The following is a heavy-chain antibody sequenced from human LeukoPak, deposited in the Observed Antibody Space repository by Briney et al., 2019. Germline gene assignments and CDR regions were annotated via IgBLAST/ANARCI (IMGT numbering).Heavy chain of an antibody. V-gene: IGHV1-8*01. CDR2: MNPNSGNT. CDR3: ARGGQYCSGGSCYPWAFDI. D-gene: IGHD2-15*01. J-gene: IGHJ3*02. Sequence: ASVKVSCKASGYTFTSYDINWVRQATGQGLEWMGWMNPNSGNTGYAQKFQGRVTMTRNTSISTAYMELSSLRSEDTAVYYCARGGQYCSGGSCYPWAFDIWGQGTMVTVSS. CDR1: GYTFTSYD.